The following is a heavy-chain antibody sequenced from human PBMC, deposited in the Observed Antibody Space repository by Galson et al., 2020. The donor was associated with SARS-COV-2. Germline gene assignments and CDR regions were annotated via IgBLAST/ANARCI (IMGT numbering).Heavy chain of an antibody. V-gene: IGHV1-24*01. CDR2: FDPEDGET. CDR1: GYTLTELS. J-gene: IGHJ6*02. CDR3: ATVPPYCTNGVCYYYYGMDV. D-gene: IGHD2-8*01. Sequence: ASVKVSCKVSGYTLTELSMHWVRQAPAKGLEWMGGFDPEDGETIYAQKFQGRVTMTEDTSTDTAYMELSSLRSEDTAVYYCATVPPYCTNGVCYYYYGMDVWGQGTTVTVSS.